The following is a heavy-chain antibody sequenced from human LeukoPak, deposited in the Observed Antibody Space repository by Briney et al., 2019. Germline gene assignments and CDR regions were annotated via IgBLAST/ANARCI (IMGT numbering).Heavy chain of an antibody. CDR2: ISYDGSNK. J-gene: IGHJ4*02. V-gene: IGHV3-30*03. CDR1: GFTFSSYG. D-gene: IGHD3-22*01. CDR3: ARSWDYDSSGFWYYFDY. Sequence: GGSLRLSCAASGFTFSSYGMHWVRQAPGKGLEWVAVISYDGSNKYYADSVKGRFIISRDNAKNSLYLQMNSLRDEDTAVYYCARSWDYDSSGFWYYFDYWGQGILVTVSS.